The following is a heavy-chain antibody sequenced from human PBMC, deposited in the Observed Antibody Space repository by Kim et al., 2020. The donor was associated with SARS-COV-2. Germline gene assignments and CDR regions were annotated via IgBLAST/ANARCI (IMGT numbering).Heavy chain of an antibody. CDR3: ASPSCSSTSCYAGGYYYYYGMDV. Sequence: GGSLRHSCAASGFTFSSYAMHWVRQAPGKGLEWVAVISYDGSNKYYADSVKGRFTISRDNSKNTLYLQMNSLRAEDTAVYYCASPSCSSTSCYAGGYYYYYGMDVWGQGTTVTVSS. CDR1: GFTFSSYA. V-gene: IGHV3-30*04. D-gene: IGHD2-2*01. J-gene: IGHJ6*02. CDR2: ISYDGSNK.